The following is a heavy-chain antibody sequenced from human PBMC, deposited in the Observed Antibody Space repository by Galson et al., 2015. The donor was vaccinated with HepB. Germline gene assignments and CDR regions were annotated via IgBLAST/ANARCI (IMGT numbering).Heavy chain of an antibody. CDR1: GGTFSSYT. Sequence: SVKVSCKASGGTFSSYTISWVRQAPGQGLEWMGRIIPILGIANYAQKFQGRVTITADKSTSTAYMELSSLRSEDTAVYYCATSKEDGYNDYWYFDLWGRGTLVTVSS. D-gene: IGHD5-24*01. CDR2: IIPILGIA. V-gene: IGHV1-69*02. J-gene: IGHJ2*01. CDR3: ATSKEDGYNDYWYFDL.